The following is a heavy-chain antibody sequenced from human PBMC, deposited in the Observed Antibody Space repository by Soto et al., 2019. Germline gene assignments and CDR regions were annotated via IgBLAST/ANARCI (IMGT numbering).Heavy chain of an antibody. J-gene: IGHJ4*02. V-gene: IGHV3-48*01. CDR1: GFTFSSYS. CDR2: ISSSSSTI. CDR3: AREAAAGIFGY. Sequence: GGSLRLSCAASGFTFSSYSMNWVRQAPGKGLEWVSYISSSSSTIYYADSVKGRFTIPRDNAKNSLYLQMNSLRAEDTAVYYCAREAAAGIFGYWGQGTLVTVSS. D-gene: IGHD6-13*01.